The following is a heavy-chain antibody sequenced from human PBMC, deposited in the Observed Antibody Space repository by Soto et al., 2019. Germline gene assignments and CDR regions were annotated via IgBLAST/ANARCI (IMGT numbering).Heavy chain of an antibody. CDR1: GFTFDDYA. CDR3: AKLNYAFDY. D-gene: IGHD1-7*01. V-gene: IGHV3-9*01. Sequence: PGGSLRLSCAASGFTFDDYAMHWVRQAPGKGLEWVSGISWNSGSIGYADSVKGRFTISRDNAKNSLYLQMNSLRAEDTALYYCAKLNYAFDYWGQGTLVTVSS. CDR2: ISWNSGSI. J-gene: IGHJ4*02.